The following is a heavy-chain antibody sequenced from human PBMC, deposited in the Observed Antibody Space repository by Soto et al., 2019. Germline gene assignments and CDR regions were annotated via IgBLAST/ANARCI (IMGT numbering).Heavy chain of an antibody. J-gene: IGHJ4*02. V-gene: IGHV3-30*03. CDR1: GFPFRSYG. CDR2: ISYDGSNK. D-gene: IGHD3-10*01. CDR3: VGGQYYFDY. Sequence: QVQLVESGGGVVQPGRSLRLSCAASGFPFRSYGMQWVREAPGKGLEWVAVISYDGSNKYHADSVKGRFTISRDNSASTLYLQMNSLRPEDTALYYCVGGQYYFDYRGQGTLVTVSP.